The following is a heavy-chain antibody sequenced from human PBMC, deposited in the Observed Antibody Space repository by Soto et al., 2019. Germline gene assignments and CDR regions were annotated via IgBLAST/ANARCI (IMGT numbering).Heavy chain of an antibody. CDR1: GFNFNSYT. CDR3: ARVGDYFGEFDYFDY. J-gene: IGHJ4*02. Sequence: PGGSLRLSCSASGFNFNSYTMNWVRQAPGKGLEWVSSISRFSDRTYYADSVKGRFAIFRANAENSAYLQVNSLRAEDTAVYYCARVGDYFGEFDYFDYWGQGTAVTVAS. CDR2: ISRFSDRT. V-gene: IGHV3-21*06. D-gene: IGHD3-10*01.